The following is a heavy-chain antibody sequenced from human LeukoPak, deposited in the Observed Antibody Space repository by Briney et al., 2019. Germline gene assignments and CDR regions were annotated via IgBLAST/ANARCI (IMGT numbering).Heavy chain of an antibody. CDR2: IYSGGST. V-gene: IGHV3-66*01. D-gene: IGHD4-17*01. CDR3: ATSSTVTTDDY. CDR1: GFTFSSYS. J-gene: IGHJ4*02. Sequence: GGSLRLSCAASGFTFSSYSMNWVRQAPGKGLEWVSVIYSGGSTYYADSVKGRFTISRDNSKNTLYLQMNSLRAEDTAVYYCATSSTVTTDDYWGQGTLVTVSS.